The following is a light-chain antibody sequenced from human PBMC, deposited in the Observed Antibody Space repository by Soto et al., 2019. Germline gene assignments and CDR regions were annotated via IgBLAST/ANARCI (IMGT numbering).Light chain of an antibody. CDR2: EGS. V-gene: IGLV2-23*03. J-gene: IGLJ3*02. Sequence: QSVLTQPASVSGSPGQSITISCTGTSSDVGSYNLVSWYQQHPGKAPKLMIYEGSKRPSGVSNRFSGSKSGNTASLTISGLQAEDEADYYCCSYAGSSTFIWVSGGGTKLTVL. CDR1: SSDVGSYNL. CDR3: CSYAGSSTFIWV.